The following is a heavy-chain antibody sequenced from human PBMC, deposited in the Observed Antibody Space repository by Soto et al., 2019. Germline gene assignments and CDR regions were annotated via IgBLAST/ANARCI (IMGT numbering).Heavy chain of an antibody. D-gene: IGHD3-10*01. CDR2: IWSDGSNK. J-gene: IGHJ4*02. CDR1: GFSFRVYG. CDR3: ARVVGSGSAFHYFDY. Sequence: QVPLVESGGGVVQPGRSLRLSCAASGFSFRVYGMHWVRQAPGKGLEWVAVIWSDGSNKYYADSVKGRFTISRDNSKNTLYLQMNSLRAEDTAVYYCARVVGSGSAFHYFDYWGQGTLVTVSS. V-gene: IGHV3-33*01.